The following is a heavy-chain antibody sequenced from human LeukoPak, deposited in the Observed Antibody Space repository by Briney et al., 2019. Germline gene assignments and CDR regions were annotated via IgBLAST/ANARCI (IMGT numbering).Heavy chain of an antibody. CDR1: GFTVSSNY. CDR3: ARGWELPAIDY. J-gene: IGHJ4*02. V-gene: IGHV3-66*01. CDR2: TYSGGST. D-gene: IGHD1-26*01. Sequence: PGGSLRLSCAASGFTVSSNYMSWVRQAPGKGLEWVSVTYSGGSTYYADSVKGRFTISRDNSKNTLYLQMNSLRAEDTAVYYCARGWELPAIDYWGQGTLVTVSS.